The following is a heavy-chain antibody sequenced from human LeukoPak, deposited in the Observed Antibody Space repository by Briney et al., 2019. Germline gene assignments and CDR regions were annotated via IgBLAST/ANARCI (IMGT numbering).Heavy chain of an antibody. J-gene: IGHJ6*04. Sequence: ASVKVSCKASGYTFTSYAMHWVRQAPGQRLEWMGWINAGNGNTKYSQKFQGRVTITRDTSASTAYMELSSLRSEDTAVYYCARDSLPYYYGSGSDYGMDVWGKGTTVTVSS. CDR1: GYTFTSYA. V-gene: IGHV1-3*01. CDR3: ARDSLPYYYGSGSDYGMDV. D-gene: IGHD3-10*01. CDR2: INAGNGNT.